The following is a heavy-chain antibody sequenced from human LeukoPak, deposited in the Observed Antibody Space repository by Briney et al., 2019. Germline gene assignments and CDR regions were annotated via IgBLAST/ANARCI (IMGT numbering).Heavy chain of an antibody. CDR2: LSGSGGGT. V-gene: IGHV3-23*01. CDR3: AKRGVVIRVILVGFHKEAYYFDS. D-gene: IGHD3-22*01. J-gene: IGHJ4*02. CDR1: GITLSNYG. Sequence: QSGGSLRLSCAVSGITLSNYGMSWIRQAPGKGLEWVAGLSGSGGGTNYADSVKGRFTISRDNRKNTLYLQMNSLRAEDTAVYFCAKRGVVIRVILVGFHKEAYYFDSWGQGALVTVSS.